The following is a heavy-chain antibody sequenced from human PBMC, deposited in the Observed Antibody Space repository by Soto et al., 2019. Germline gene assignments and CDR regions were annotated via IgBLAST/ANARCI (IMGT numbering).Heavy chain of an antibody. CDR3: TIGGGGDSYPTSYYFDY. V-gene: IGHV3-15*07. CDR2: IKSKTDGGTT. D-gene: IGHD2-21*02. Sequence: GGSLRLSCAASGFTFSNAWMNWVRQAPGKGLEWVGRIKSKTDGGTTDYAAPVKGRFTISRDDSKNTLYLQMNSLKTEDTAVYYCTIGGGGDSYPTSYYFDYWGQGTLVTVSS. J-gene: IGHJ4*02. CDR1: GFTFSNAW.